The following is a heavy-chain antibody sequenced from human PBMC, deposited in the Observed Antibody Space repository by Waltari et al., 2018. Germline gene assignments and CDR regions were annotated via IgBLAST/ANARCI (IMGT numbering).Heavy chain of an antibody. Sequence: EVQLVQSGAEVKKPGESLTISCKGSGYSCTSYWHAWVRRMPGNGLEWMGIIYPGDSDTRYSPSFQGQVTISADKSISTAYLQWSSLKASDTAMYYCARSFRGTNRSRYYYGMDVWGQGTTVTVSS. V-gene: IGHV5-51*01. D-gene: IGHD3-16*01. J-gene: IGHJ6*02. CDR1: GYSCTSYW. CDR3: ARSFRGTNRSRYYYGMDV. CDR2: IYPGDSDT.